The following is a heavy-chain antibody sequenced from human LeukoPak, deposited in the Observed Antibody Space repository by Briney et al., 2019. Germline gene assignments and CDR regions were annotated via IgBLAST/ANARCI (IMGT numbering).Heavy chain of an antibody. D-gene: IGHD5/OR15-5a*01. J-gene: IGHJ6*03. V-gene: IGHV3-30*02. Sequence: GGSLRLSCAASGFTFSSYGMHWVRQAPGKGLEWVAFIRYDGSNKYYADSVKGRFTISRDNSKNTLYLQMNSLRAEDTAVYYCAKVYNYYYYYMDVWGKGTTVTISS. CDR2: IRYDGSNK. CDR3: AKVYNYYYYYMDV. CDR1: GFTFSSYG.